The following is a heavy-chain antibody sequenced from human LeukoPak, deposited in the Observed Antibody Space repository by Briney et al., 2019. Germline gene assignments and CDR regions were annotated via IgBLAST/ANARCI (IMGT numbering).Heavy chain of an antibody. CDR1: GFTVSSNY. Sequence: GGSLRLSCAASGFTVSSNYMSWVRQAPGKGLEWVSAISGSGGSTYYADSVKGRFTISRDNSKNTLYLQMNSLRAEDTAVYYCATAWGYYYDSSGYTLDYWGQGTLVTVSS. J-gene: IGHJ4*02. CDR2: ISGSGGST. D-gene: IGHD3-22*01. CDR3: ATAWGYYYDSSGYTLDY. V-gene: IGHV3-23*01.